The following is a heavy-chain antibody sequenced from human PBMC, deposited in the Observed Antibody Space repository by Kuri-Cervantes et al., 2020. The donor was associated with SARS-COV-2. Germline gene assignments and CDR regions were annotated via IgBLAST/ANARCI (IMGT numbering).Heavy chain of an antibody. V-gene: IGHV4-31*02. CDR1: GASISSGGYY. J-gene: IGHJ4*02. Sequence: SETLSLTCSVSGASISSGGYYWTWIRQLPGGGLEWIGYFHYNGGTYSSPSLGGRATISGDMSQNQFSLRLTSVTAADTAVYYCARDPHWGQGTLVTVSS. CDR3: ARDPH. CDR2: FHYNGGT.